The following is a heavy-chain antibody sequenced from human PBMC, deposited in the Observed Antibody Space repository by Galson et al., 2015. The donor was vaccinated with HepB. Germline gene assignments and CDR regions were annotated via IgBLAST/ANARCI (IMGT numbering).Heavy chain of an antibody. D-gene: IGHD2-2*01. V-gene: IGHV3-30*18. J-gene: IGHJ4*02. Sequence: SLRLSCAASGFTFSYYGMHWVRQAPGKGLEWVALIFYDGSNRYYADSVKGRFTISRDNSKNTLCLQMSSLRAEDTAVYYCAKNARPRCSTSTCNPPFDYWGQGTLVTVSS. CDR1: GFTFSYYG. CDR2: IFYDGSNR. CDR3: AKNARPRCSTSTCNPPFDY.